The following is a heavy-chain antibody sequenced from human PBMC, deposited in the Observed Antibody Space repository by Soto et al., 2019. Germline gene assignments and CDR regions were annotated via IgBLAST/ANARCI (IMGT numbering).Heavy chain of an antibody. D-gene: IGHD4-17*01. J-gene: IGHJ4*02. Sequence: QVQLVESGGGVVQPGRSLRLSCAASGFTFSLYGFHWVRQAPGKGLEWVADIWYDGSKEYYADSVKGRFTISRDNSKNTVYLQMNSLRAEDTAVYYCARGGWAPTLVDGDYGLRWGQGTPVTVSS. V-gene: IGHV3-33*01. CDR2: IWYDGSKE. CDR1: GFTFSLYG. CDR3: ARGGWAPTLVDGDYGLR.